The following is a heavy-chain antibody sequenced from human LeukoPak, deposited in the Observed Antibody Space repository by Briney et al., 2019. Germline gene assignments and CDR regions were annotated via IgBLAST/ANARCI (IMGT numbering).Heavy chain of an antibody. Sequence: SETLSLTCTVSGGSISSGGYYWSWIRQPPGKGLEWIGYIYHSGSTYYNPSLKSRVTMSVDTSKNQFSLKLSSVTAADTAVYYCARNEHYGDPPNYYFDYWGQGTLVTVSS. CDR1: GGSISSGGYY. V-gene: IGHV4-30-4*01. D-gene: IGHD4-17*01. J-gene: IGHJ4*02. CDR2: IYHSGST. CDR3: ARNEHYGDPPNYYFDY.